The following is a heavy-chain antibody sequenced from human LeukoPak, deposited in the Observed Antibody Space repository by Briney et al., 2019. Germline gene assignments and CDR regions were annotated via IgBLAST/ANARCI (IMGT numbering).Heavy chain of an antibody. D-gene: IGHD6-19*01. CDR2: ISSSSSTI. CDR1: GFSFSSYI. CDR3: ASTVAGTSDYYYGMDV. V-gene: IGHV3-48*04. J-gene: IGHJ6*02. Sequence: GGSLRLSCAASGFSFSSYIMNWVRQAPGKGLEWVSHISSSSSTIYYADSVKGRFTISRDNAKNSLYLQMNSLRAEDTAVYYCASTVAGTSDYYYGMDVWGQGTTVTVSS.